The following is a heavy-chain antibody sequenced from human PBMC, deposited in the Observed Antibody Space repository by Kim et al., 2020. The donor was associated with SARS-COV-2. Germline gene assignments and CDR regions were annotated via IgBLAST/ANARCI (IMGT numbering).Heavy chain of an antibody. D-gene: IGHD3-10*01. CDR3: AKDRLPHYYGSGSYYWRFDY. CDR2: ISWNSGSI. Sequence: GGSLRLSCAASGFTFDDYAMHWVRQAPGKGLEWVSGISWNSGSIGYADSVKGRFTISRDNAKNSLYLQMNSLRAEDTALYYCAKDRLPHYYGSGSYYWRFDYWGQGTLVTVSS. V-gene: IGHV3-9*01. CDR1: GFTFDDYA. J-gene: IGHJ4*02.